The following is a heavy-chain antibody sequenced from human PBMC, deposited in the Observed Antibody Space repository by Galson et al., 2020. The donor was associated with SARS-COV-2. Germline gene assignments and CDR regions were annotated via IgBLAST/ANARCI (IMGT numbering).Heavy chain of an antibody. D-gene: IGHD1-26*01. Sequence: GGSLRLSCAASGFTFSSYAMHWVRQAPGKGLEWVAVISYDGSNKYYADSVKGRFTISRDNSKNTLYLQMNSLRAEDTAVYYCARVQGGGYVGYFDYWGQGTLVTVSS. CDR3: ARVQGGGYVGYFDY. CDR1: GFTFSSYA. V-gene: IGHV3-30*04. J-gene: IGHJ4*02. CDR2: ISYDGSNK.